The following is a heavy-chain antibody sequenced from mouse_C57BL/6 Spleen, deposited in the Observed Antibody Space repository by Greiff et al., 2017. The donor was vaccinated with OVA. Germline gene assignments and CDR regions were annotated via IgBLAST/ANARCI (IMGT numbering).Heavy chain of an antibody. Sequence: EVKLVESGGGLVQPGGSLKLSCAASGFTFSDYYMYWVRQTPEQRLEWVAYISNGGGSTYYPDTVKGRFTISRDNAKNTLYLQMSRLKSEDTAMYYCARQRNDYDEAMDDWGQGTSVTVSS. D-gene: IGHD2-4*01. CDR1: GFTFSDYY. CDR2: ISNGGGST. V-gene: IGHV5-12*01. CDR3: ARQRNDYDEAMDD. J-gene: IGHJ4*01.